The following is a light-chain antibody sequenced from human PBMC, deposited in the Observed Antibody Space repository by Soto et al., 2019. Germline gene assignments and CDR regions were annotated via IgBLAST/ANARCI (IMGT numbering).Light chain of an antibody. V-gene: IGKV1-39*01. CDR3: QQTYSSLLS. CDR2: AAS. J-gene: IGKJ4*01. Sequence: DIPMTQSPSSLSASVGDRVTMTCRASQSITNYVNWYQQKPGKAPELLIYAASSLQSGVPSRFSGSGSGTDFTLTISSLQTEDSATYYCQQTYSSLLSFGGGTKVEIK. CDR1: QSITNY.